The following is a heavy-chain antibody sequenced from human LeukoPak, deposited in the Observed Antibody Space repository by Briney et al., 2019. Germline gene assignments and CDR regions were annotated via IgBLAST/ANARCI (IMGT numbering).Heavy chain of an antibody. Sequence: KPSETLSLTCTVSGGSISSYYWSWIRQPAGKGLEWIGRIYTSGSTNYNPSLKSRVTMSVDTSKNQFSLKLSSVTAADTAVYYCARDAQYCGGDCYLNWFDPWGQGTLVTVSS. J-gene: IGHJ5*02. CDR2: IYTSGST. CDR1: GGSISSYY. CDR3: ARDAQYCGGDCYLNWFDP. D-gene: IGHD2-21*02. V-gene: IGHV4-4*07.